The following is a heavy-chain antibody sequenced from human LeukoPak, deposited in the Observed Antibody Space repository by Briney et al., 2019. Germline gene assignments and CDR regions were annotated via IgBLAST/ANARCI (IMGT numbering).Heavy chain of an antibody. D-gene: IGHD5-24*01. CDR3: ARMGRGAYNSPYYFDY. J-gene: IGHJ4*02. CDR2: ISSSGTTI. CDR1: GFTFSSYS. V-gene: IGHV3-48*02. Sequence: GGSLMLSCAASGFTFSSYSMNWVRHTPGKGLQWVSYISSSGTTIYYADSVKGRFTISRDNVKNSLYLQMDSLRDEDTAIYYCARMGRGAYNSPYYFDYWGQGTLVTVSS.